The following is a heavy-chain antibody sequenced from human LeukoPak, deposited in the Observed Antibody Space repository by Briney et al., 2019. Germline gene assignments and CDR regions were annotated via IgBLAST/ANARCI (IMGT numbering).Heavy chain of an antibody. CDR2: VTYSGST. CDR1: GGSIGNFY. D-gene: IGHD3-9*01. V-gene: IGHV4-59*12. CDR3: ARLNPSLDILTGYYIDY. Sequence: SETLSLTCTVSGGSIGNFYWTWIRQPPGKGLEWIGFVTYSGSTSYNPSLKNRVTISVDTSKNQFSLRLSSVAAADTAVYFCARLNPSLDILTGYYIDYWGQGTLVPVSS. J-gene: IGHJ4*02.